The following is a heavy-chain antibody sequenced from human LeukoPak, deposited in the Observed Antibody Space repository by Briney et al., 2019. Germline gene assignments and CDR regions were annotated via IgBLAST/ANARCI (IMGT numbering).Heavy chain of an antibody. Sequence: PGGSLRLSCEASGVTFSSYVMSWVRQAPGKGPEWVSGISGSGGGTYYADSVKGRFAISRDNSKNTLYLQMNSLRAEDTAVYYCAKDQVDRIAVAGTDFDYWGQGTLVTVSS. V-gene: IGHV3-23*01. CDR2: ISGSGGGT. D-gene: IGHD6-19*01. CDR1: GVTFSSYV. CDR3: AKDQVDRIAVAGTDFDY. J-gene: IGHJ4*02.